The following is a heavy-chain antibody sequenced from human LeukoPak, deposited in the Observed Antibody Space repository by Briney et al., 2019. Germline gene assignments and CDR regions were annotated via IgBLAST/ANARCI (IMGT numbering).Heavy chain of an antibody. J-gene: IGHJ5*02. V-gene: IGHV4-59*01. CDR1: GGSISSYY. CDR3: ARLDYGTLAAGFDP. CDR2: IYYTGST. D-gene: IGHD4-17*01. Sequence: SETLSLTCTVSGGSISSYYWSWIRQSPGKGLEWIGYIYYTGSTIYYPSLKSRVTISVDTSKNQFSLKLRSVTAADTAVYYCARLDYGTLAAGFDPWGQGTLVSVSS.